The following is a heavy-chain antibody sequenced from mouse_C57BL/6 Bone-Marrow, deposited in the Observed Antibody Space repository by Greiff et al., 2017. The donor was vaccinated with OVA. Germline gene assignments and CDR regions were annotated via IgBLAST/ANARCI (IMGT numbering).Heavy chain of an antibody. Sequence: VQLKQSGPELVKPGASVKISCKASGYSFTGYYMNWVKQSPEKSLEWIGEINPSTGGTTYNQKFKAKATLTVDKSSSTAYMQLKSLTSEDSAVYYCARGGTSPFADWGQGTLVTVSA. CDR2: INPSTGGT. J-gene: IGHJ3*01. V-gene: IGHV1-42*01. CDR3: ARGGTSPFAD. CDR1: GYSFTGYY. D-gene: IGHD4-1*01.